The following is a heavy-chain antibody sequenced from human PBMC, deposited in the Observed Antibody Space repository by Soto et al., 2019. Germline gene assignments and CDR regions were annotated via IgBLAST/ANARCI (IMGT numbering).Heavy chain of an antibody. Sequence: ETLSLTCTVSGGSISNYFCNWIRQPAGKGLEWIGRIDNSGSTNYNPSLKSRITMSADTSRNQFSLKLNSVTAADTAVYYCARGGQDFWSGPFDYWGQGALVTVSS. CDR1: GGSISNYF. V-gene: IGHV4-4*07. CDR3: ARGGQDFWSGPFDY. J-gene: IGHJ4*02. D-gene: IGHD3-3*01. CDR2: IDNSGST.